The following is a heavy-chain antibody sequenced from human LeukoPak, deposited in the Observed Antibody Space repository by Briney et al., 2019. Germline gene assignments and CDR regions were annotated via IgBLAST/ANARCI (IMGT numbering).Heavy chain of an antibody. Sequence: GASVKVSCKASGYMFTSYAMNWVRQAPGQGLEWLGWINTDTGNPTYAQGFTGRFVFSLDASVNTAYLQIRSLEAEDTAVYYCARDDYYGSGSFSWGQGTLVTVSS. V-gene: IGHV7-4-1*02. CDR3: ARDDYYGSGSFS. CDR2: INTDTGNP. D-gene: IGHD3-10*01. CDR1: GYMFTSYA. J-gene: IGHJ5*02.